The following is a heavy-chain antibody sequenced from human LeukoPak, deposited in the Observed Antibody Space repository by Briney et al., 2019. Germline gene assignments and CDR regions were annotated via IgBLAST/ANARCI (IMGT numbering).Heavy chain of an antibody. CDR2: ISSSGSTI. J-gene: IGHJ4*02. CDR1: GFTFSDYY. Sequence: GGSLRLSCAASGFTFSDYYMSWIRQAPGKGLEWVSYISSSGSTIYYADSVKGRFTISRDNSKNTLYLQMNSLRDEDSAAYYCARVYLERLTAGYFDHWGQGTWVTVSP. V-gene: IGHV3-11*04. CDR3: ARVYLERLTAGYFDH. D-gene: IGHD2-8*01.